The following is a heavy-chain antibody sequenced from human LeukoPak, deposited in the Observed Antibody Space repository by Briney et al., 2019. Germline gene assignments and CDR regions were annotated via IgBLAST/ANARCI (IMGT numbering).Heavy chain of an antibody. CDR2: IYPYSGDT. J-gene: IGHJ3*02. CDR3: ARDRNSGSSLDI. V-gene: IGHV1-2*02. CDR1: GYTFTGYY. Sequence: VASVTVSCKASGYTFTGYYIHWVRQAPGQGLEWVGWIYPYSGDTNYAQNFQGRVTMTRDTSISTAYMELSSLKSDDTAVYYCARDRNSGSSLDIWGQGTMLTVSS. D-gene: IGHD6-6*01.